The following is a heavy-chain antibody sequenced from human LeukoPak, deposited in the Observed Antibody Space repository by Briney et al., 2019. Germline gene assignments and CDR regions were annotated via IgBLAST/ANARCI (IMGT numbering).Heavy chain of an antibody. CDR3: AGGKYSNGWYYFDY. Sequence: PGGSLRLSCAASGFTFRNYGMHWVRQAPGKGLEWVAIIWFDGSKNNYADSVKGRFTISRDNSKNTLYLQMNSLRAEDTAVYYCAGGKYSNGWYYFDYWGQGTLVTVSS. CDR1: GFTFRNYG. V-gene: IGHV3-33*01. J-gene: IGHJ4*02. CDR2: IWFDGSKN. D-gene: IGHD6-19*01.